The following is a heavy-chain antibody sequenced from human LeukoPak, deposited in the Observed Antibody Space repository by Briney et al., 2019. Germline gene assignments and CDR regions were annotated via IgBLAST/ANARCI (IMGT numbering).Heavy chain of an antibody. CDR1: GFTFSSYS. D-gene: IGHD6-13*01. CDR3: ARGGRAAAVQPLDY. J-gene: IGHJ4*02. CDR2: ISSSSYI. Sequence: GGSLRLSCAASGFTFSSYSMNWVRQAPGKGLEWVSSISSSSYIYYADSVKGRFTISRDNAKNSLYLQMNSLRAEDTAVYYCARGGRAAAVQPLDYWGQGTLVTVSS. V-gene: IGHV3-21*01.